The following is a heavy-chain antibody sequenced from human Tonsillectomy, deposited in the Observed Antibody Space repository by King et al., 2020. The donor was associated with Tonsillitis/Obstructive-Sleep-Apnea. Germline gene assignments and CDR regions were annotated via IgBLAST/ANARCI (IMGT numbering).Heavy chain of an antibody. J-gene: IGHJ4*02. CDR2: ISRSGSSI. Sequence: VQLVESGGGLVQPGGSLRLSCAASGFTFSTYEMNWVRQAPGKGLEWVSYISRSGSSIYYADSVKGRFTISRDNAKNSLYLQMNSLRVEDTAVYYCAREVPFDYWGQGTLVTVSS. CDR3: AREVPFDY. V-gene: IGHV3-48*03. CDR1: GFTFSTYE. D-gene: IGHD2-2*01.